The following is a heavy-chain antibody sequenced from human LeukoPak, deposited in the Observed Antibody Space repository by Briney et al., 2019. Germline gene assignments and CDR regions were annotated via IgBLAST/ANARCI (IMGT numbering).Heavy chain of an antibody. CDR3: ARDSIAVAGTVHLNI. J-gene: IGHJ3*02. D-gene: IGHD6-19*01. Sequence: GASVKDSCKASGGTFSSYAISWVRQAPGQGLEWMGGIIPIFGTANYAQKFQGRVTITADESTSTAYMELSSLRSEDTAVYYCARDSIAVAGTVHLNIWGQGTMVTVSS. V-gene: IGHV1-69*13. CDR2: IIPIFGTA. CDR1: GGTFSSYA.